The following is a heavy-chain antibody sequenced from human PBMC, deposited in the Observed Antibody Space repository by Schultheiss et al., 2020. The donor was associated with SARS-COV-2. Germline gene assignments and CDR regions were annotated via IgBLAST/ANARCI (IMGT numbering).Heavy chain of an antibody. Sequence: ASVKVSCKASGYTFTGYYMHWVRQAPGQGLEWMGRINPNSGGTSYAQKFQGRVTMTRDTSTSTVYMELSSLRSEDTAVYYCARMRAAGDLYYHYDVDVWGQGTTVTVSS. CDR2: INPNSGGT. J-gene: IGHJ6*02. V-gene: IGHV1-2*06. CDR3: ARMRAAGDLYYHYDVDV. CDR1: GYTFTGYY. D-gene: IGHD6-13*01.